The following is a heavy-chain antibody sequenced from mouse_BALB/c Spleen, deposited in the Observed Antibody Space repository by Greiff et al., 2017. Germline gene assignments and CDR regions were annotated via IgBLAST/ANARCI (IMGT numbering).Heavy chain of an antibody. CDR3: TRGGIYYDYGGWFAY. CDR2: INPSNGGT. J-gene: IGHJ3*01. CDR1: GYTFTSYY. Sequence: QVQLQQSGAELVKPGASVKLSCKASGYTFTSYYMYWVKQRPGQGLEWIGEINPSNGGTNFNEKFKSKATLTVDKSSSTAYMQLSSLTSEDSAVYYCTRGGIYYDYGGWFAYWGQGTLVTVSA. D-gene: IGHD2-4*01. V-gene: IGHV1S81*02.